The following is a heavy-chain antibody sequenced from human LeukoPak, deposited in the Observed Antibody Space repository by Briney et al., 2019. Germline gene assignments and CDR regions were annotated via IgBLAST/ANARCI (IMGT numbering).Heavy chain of an antibody. J-gene: IGHJ3*02. D-gene: IGHD5-18*01. V-gene: IGHV4-30-4*01. CDR3: ARQMVTYDAFDI. CDR2: IYYSGST. Sequence: NSSETLSLTCTVSGGSISSGDYYWSWIRQPPGKGLEWIGYIYYSGSTFYNPSLKSRVTLSVDTSKNRFSLKLSSVTAADTAVYYCARQMVTYDAFDIWGQGTMITVSS. CDR1: GGSISSGDYY.